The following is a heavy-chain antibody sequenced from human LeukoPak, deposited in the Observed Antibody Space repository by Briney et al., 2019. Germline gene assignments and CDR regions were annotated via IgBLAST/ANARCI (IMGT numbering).Heavy chain of an antibody. D-gene: IGHD3-10*01. J-gene: IGHJ4*02. CDR3: ARQRTYYYGSGEYYLDY. CDR1: GGSISSSSYY. CDR2: IYYSGST. Sequence: SDTLSLTCTVSGGSISSSSYYWGWIRQPPGKGLEWIGSIYYSGSTYYNPSLKSRVTISVDTSKNQFSLKLSSVTAADTAVYYCARQRTYYYGSGEYYLDYWGQGTLVTVSS. V-gene: IGHV4-39*01.